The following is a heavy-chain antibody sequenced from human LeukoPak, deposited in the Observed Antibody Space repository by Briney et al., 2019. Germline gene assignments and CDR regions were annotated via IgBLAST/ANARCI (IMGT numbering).Heavy chain of an antibody. CDR2: IIPIFGTA. V-gene: IGHV1-69*13. J-gene: IGHJ3*02. D-gene: IGHD5-24*01. CDR3: ARGRDGYNVAFDI. CDR1: GGTFSRYA. Sequence: GASVKVSCKASGGTFSRYAISWVRQAPGQGLEWMGGIIPIFGTANYAQKFQGRVTITADESTSTAYMEVSSLRSEDTAVYYCARGRDGYNVAFDIWGQGTMVTVSS.